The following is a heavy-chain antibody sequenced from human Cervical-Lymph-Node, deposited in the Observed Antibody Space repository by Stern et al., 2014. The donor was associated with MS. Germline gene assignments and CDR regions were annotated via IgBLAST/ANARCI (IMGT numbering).Heavy chain of an antibody. Sequence: VQLVESGAEAKKPGASVKVSCKASGYPFISYYMTWVRQAPGQGLEWMGIINPSDNNTFYAQKFQGRVTMTRDTSTSTVYMELSSRRSEDTAVYFCAREADGMDVWGQGTTVTVSS. CDR2: INPSDNNT. V-gene: IGHV1-46*03. CDR1: GYPFISYY. J-gene: IGHJ6*02. CDR3: AREADGMDV.